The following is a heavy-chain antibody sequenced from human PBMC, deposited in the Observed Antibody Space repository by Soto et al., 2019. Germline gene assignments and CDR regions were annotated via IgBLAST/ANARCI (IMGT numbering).Heavy chain of an antibody. CDR1: GASLSRYY. V-gene: IGHV4-4*07. J-gene: IGHJ5*02. D-gene: IGHD1-26*01. CDR2: IYATGDT. CDR3: VRDGTKNLRDRFEP. Sequence: SETRSRTWNVSGASLSRYYWSWMRQPPGKGLEWIGRIYATGDTDYNPSLKSRISMSVDMSKKQFSLTLRSVTAADTAIYYCVRDGTKNLRDRFEPWGRGILVTVSS.